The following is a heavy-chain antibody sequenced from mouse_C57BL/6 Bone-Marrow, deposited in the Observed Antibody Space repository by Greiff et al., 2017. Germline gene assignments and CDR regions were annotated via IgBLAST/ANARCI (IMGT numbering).Heavy chain of an antibody. CDR3: TRDDYDRICYAMDY. D-gene: IGHD2-4*01. Sequence: VQLQQSGAELVRPGASVKLSCTASGFNIKDDYMHWVKQRPEQGLEWIGWIDPENGDTEYASKFQGKATLTADTSSNTAYLQLSSLTSEDTAVYDGTRDDYDRICYAMDYWGQGTSVTVSS. J-gene: IGHJ4*01. V-gene: IGHV14-4*01. CDR2: IDPENGDT. CDR1: GFNIKDDY.